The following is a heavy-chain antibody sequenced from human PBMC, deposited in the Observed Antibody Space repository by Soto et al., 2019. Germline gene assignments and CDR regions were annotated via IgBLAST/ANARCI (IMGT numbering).Heavy chain of an antibody. CDR2: IIPIFGTA. D-gene: IGHD3-10*01. CDR1: GGTFSSYA. Sequence: SVKVSCKASGGTFSSYAISWVRQAPGQGLEWMGGIIPIFGTASYAQKFQGRVTITADESTSTAYMELSSLRSEDTAVYYCARDLGYYYGSGSYFNDAFDIWGQGTMVTVSS. V-gene: IGHV1-69*13. CDR3: ARDLGYYYGSGSYFNDAFDI. J-gene: IGHJ3*02.